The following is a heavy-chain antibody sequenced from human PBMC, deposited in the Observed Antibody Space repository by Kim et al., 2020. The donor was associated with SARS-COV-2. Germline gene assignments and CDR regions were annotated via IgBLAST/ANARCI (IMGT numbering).Heavy chain of an antibody. J-gene: IGHJ4*02. Sequence: SETLSLTCTVSGGSVSTANYHWGWVRQTPGKGLEWIGSIHYNGGTYYKSSLTSRVTISVDTSKDQFSLNLTLVTAADTAVYYCTRDRSIGVTASMGPFDFWGQGTLVTVSA. D-gene: IGHD2-21*02. CDR2: IHYNGGT. CDR1: GGSVSTANYH. V-gene: IGHV4-39*02. CDR3: TRDRSIGVTASMGPFDF.